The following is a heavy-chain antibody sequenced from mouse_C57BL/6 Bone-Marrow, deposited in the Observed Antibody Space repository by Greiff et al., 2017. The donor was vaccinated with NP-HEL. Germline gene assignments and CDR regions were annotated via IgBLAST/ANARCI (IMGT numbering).Heavy chain of an antibody. Sequence: QVQLQQPGAELVMPGASVKLSCKASGYTFTSYWMHWVQQRPGQGLEWIGEIDPSDSYTNYNQKFKGKSTLTVDKSSSTAYMQLSSLTAEDSAVYYCARWDYGSSYWFAYWGQGTLVTVSA. V-gene: IGHV1-69*01. CDR3: ARWDYGSSYWFAY. J-gene: IGHJ3*01. CDR1: GYTFTSYW. D-gene: IGHD1-1*01. CDR2: IDPSDSYT.